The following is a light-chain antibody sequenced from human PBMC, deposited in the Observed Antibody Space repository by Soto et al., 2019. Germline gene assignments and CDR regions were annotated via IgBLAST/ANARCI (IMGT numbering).Light chain of an antibody. CDR2: DDS. Sequence: SYELTQAPSVSVAPGQTARITCGDIGSKTVHWYQQKPGQAPVLVVYDDSDRPSGIPDRFSSSNSGNTATLTISTVEAGDEAAYFCQVFDGNTDDVIFGGGTKLTVL. V-gene: IGLV3-21*02. CDR1: IGSKT. J-gene: IGLJ2*01. CDR3: QVFDGNTDDVI.